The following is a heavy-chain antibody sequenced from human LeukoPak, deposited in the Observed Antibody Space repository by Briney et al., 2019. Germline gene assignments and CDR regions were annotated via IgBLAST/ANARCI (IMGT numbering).Heavy chain of an antibody. J-gene: IGHJ4*02. CDR1: GYILTNNW. Sequence: GESLQISCKISGYILTNNWIGWVRQVPGKGLEWMGLIYPGNSDTKYSPSFQGQVTFSVDKSISTAYLHWSSLKASDTAMYYCARFGCTSSLDYWGQGTLVTVSS. CDR3: ARFGCTSSLDY. CDR2: IYPGNSDT. V-gene: IGHV5-51*01. D-gene: IGHD6-13*01.